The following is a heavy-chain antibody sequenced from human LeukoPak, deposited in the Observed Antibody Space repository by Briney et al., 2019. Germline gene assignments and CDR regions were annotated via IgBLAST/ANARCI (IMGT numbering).Heavy chain of an antibody. D-gene: IGHD1-7*01. CDR3: ARGGLTGTTIPYFDY. Sequence: GGSLRLSCAASGFTVSSNYMSWVRQPPGKGLVWVSRINSDGSSTSYADAVKGRVTISRDNAKNTLYLRMNSLRAEDTAVYYCARGGLTGTTIPYFDYWGQGTLVTASS. V-gene: IGHV3-74*01. J-gene: IGHJ4*02. CDR2: INSDGSST. CDR1: GFTVSSNY.